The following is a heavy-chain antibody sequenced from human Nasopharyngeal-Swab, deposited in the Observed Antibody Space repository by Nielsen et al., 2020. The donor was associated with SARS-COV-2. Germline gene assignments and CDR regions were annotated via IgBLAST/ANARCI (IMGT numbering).Heavy chain of an antibody. CDR1: GFTFSTYK. Sequence: GEPLKISCAASGFTFSTYKMNWVRQAPGKGLEWISSISSSSSYISYADSVKGRFTISRDNAQNSLYLQLNSLRADDTAVYYCASHFDTSGYYYGAFEVWGQGTMVTVSS. D-gene: IGHD3-22*01. V-gene: IGHV3-21*01. CDR3: ASHFDTSGYYYGAFEV. CDR2: ISSSSSYI. J-gene: IGHJ3*01.